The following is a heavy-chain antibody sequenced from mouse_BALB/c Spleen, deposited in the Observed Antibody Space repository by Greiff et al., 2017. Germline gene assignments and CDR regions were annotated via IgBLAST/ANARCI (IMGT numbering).Heavy chain of an antibody. J-gene: IGHJ3*01. Sequence: EVKVVESGGGLVQPGGSLKLSCAASGFTFSSYGMSWVRQTPDKRLELVATINSNGGSTYYPDSVKGRFTISRDNAKNTLYLQMSSLKSEDTAMYYCASYDYDSDWFAYWGQGTLVTVSA. CDR2: INSNGGST. V-gene: IGHV5-6-3*01. CDR1: GFTFSSYG. CDR3: ASYDYDSDWFAY. D-gene: IGHD2-4*01.